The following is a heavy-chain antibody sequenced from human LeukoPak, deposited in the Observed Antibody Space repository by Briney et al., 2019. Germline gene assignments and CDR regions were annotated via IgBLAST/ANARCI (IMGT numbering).Heavy chain of an antibody. CDR2: IYYTGST. V-gene: IGHV4-59*08. Sequence: SETLSLTCTVSGGSITSYYWSWIRQPPGKGLEWIGYIYYTGSTNYNPSLKSRVTVSVDTSKNQFSLKLSSVTAADTAVYYCARQAGYYGSGSFFDYWGQGTLVTVSS. CDR1: GGSITSYY. J-gene: IGHJ4*02. D-gene: IGHD3-10*01. CDR3: ARQAGYYGSGSFFDY.